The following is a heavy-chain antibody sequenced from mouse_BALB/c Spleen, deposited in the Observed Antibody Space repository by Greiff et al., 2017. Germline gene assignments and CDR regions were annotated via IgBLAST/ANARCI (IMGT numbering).Heavy chain of an antibody. D-gene: IGHD1-1*01. CDR2: INPSNGRT. J-gene: IGHJ1*01. Sequence: VQLQQPGAELVKPGASVKLSCKASGYTFTSYWMHWVKQRPGQGLEWIGEINPSNGRTNYNEKFKSKATLTVDKSSSTAYMQLSSLTSEDSAVYYCARGYYGSSYDWYFDVWGAGTTVTVSS. CDR1: GYTFTSYW. V-gene: IGHV1S81*02. CDR3: ARGYYGSSYDWYFDV.